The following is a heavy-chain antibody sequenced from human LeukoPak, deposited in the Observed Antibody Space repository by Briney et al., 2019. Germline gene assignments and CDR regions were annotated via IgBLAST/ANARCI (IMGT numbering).Heavy chain of an antibody. D-gene: IGHD3-22*01. J-gene: IGHJ2*01. V-gene: IGHV3-23*01. CDR2: ISGSGGST. Sequence: GGSLRLSCAASGFTFSSYAMSWVRQAPGKGLEWFSGISGSGGSTYYADSVKGRFTISRDNSKNTLYLQMNSLRAEDTAVYYCAKGMFGYLGGLYWNFDLWGRGTLVTVSS. CDR3: AKGMFGYLGGLYWNFDL. CDR1: GFTFSSYA.